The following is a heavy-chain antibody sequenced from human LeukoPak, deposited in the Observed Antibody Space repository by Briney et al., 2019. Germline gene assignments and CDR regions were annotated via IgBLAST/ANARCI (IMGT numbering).Heavy chain of an antibody. D-gene: IGHD6-13*01. V-gene: IGHV1-8*01. CDR1: GYTFTSSD. CDR2: MNPNTDKT. Sequence: ASVKVSCKASGYTFTSSDINWVRQATGQGLEWMGWMNPNTDKTGFARNFQGRVTMTKNISISTAHMEVTSLTYEDTAIYYCARGRPGLASAGIYDFWGQGTLITVSS. CDR3: ARGRPGLASAGIYDF. J-gene: IGHJ4*02.